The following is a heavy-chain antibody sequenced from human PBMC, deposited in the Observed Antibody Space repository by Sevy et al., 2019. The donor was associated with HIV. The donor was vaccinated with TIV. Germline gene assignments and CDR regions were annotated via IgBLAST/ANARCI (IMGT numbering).Heavy chain of an antibody. D-gene: IGHD4-17*01. J-gene: IGHJ3*02. CDR3: AREGNYGDSVDAFDI. CDR2: ISYDESIE. CDR1: GFAFSSYT. V-gene: IGHV3-30*14. Sequence: GGSLRLSCAASGFAFSSYTVHWVRQAPDKGLEWVALISYDESIEYYADSVRGRFTISRDTSESTLYLQMSSLRAEDTAVYYCAREGNYGDSVDAFDIRGQGTLVTVSS.